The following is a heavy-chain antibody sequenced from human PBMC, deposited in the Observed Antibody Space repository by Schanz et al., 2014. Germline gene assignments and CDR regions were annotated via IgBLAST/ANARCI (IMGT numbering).Heavy chain of an antibody. CDR1: GFTFSSYY. J-gene: IGHJ6*03. Sequence: QVQLVDSGGGLVKPGGSLRLSCAASGFTFSSYYMSWIRQAPGKGLEWVSSIISTGGTIYYVDSVRGRFTISRDNAKNSLYLQMNSLRVDDTAVYYCARDHVATTDYDYFFYYLDVWATGITVIVSS. D-gene: IGHD1-1*01. CDR3: ARDHVATTDYDYFFYYLDV. V-gene: IGHV3-11*01. CDR2: IISTGGTI.